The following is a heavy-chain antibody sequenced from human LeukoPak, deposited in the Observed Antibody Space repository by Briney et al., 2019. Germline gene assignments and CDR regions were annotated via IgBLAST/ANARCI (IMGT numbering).Heavy chain of an antibody. V-gene: IGHV4-4*07. D-gene: IGHD4-17*01. CDR2: IHTSGST. Sequence: SETLSLTCTVSGGSISSYYWSWIRQPAGKGLEWIGRIHTSGSTNYNPSLKSLVTMSVDTSKNQFSLKLTSVIAADTAFYYCARGPTVTTDYWGQGTLVTVSS. J-gene: IGHJ4*02. CDR3: ARGPTVTTDY. CDR1: GGSISSYY.